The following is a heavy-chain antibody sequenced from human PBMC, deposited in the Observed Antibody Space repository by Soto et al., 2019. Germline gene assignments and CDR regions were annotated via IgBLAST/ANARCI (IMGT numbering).Heavy chain of an antibody. CDR2: ISPSGTT. D-gene: IGHD6-6*01. CDR3: ARAPKVSGSAQTRPDF. J-gene: IGHJ4*02. CDR1: SGSLSGYY. Sequence: SETLSLTCSLYSGSLSGYYWSWIRQPPGKGLEWIGEISPSGTTNYSPSLKSRVSISVDTSKNQFSLNLTSLTAADTAVYYCARAPKVSGSAQTRPDFWGQGSLVSVSS. V-gene: IGHV4-34*01.